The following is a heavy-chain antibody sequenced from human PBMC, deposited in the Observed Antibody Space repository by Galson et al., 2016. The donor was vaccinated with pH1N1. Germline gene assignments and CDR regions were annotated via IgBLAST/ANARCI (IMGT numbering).Heavy chain of an antibody. CDR1: GDTFNYYT. CDR3: ARDGEGYYMDV. CDR2: IIPDLSLP. J-gene: IGHJ6*03. D-gene: IGHD7-27*01. V-gene: IGHV1-69*04. Sequence: SVKVSCKASGDTFNYYTINWVRQAPGQGLQWMGRIIPDLSLPTYAQTFQSRVTISADKSTTTVHMHLSSLRSEDTAVYYCARDGEGYYMDVWGKGTTVIVSS.